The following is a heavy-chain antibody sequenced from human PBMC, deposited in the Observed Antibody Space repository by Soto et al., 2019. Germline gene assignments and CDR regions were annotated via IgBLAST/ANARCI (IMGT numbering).Heavy chain of an antibody. V-gene: IGHV2-5*02. Sequence: QITLKESGPTLVKPTQTLTLTCTFSGFSLSTRDVGVGWIRQPPGKALEWLAVIYWDDSTHYSPSLKTRATVXXHTTINRVLLTVTNMDHVDRATYDCALTGPHYFDSWGQGPLVTVSS. CDR3: ALTGPHYFDS. CDR2: IYWDDST. CDR1: GFSLSTRDVG. J-gene: IGHJ4*02.